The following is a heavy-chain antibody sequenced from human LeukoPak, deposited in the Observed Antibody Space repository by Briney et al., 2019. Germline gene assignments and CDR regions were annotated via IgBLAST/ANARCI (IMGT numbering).Heavy chain of an antibody. CDR3: ARDAVDTANAV. D-gene: IGHD5-18*01. Sequence: GGSLRLSCAASGFTFSSYWMTWVRQAPGKALEWVANIKGDGSERHYVDSVKGRFTVFRDNAKNSLYLQMNSLRVEDTAVYYCARDAVDTANAVWGQGTTVTVSS. J-gene: IGHJ6*02. V-gene: IGHV3-7*03. CDR1: GFTFSSYW. CDR2: IKGDGSER.